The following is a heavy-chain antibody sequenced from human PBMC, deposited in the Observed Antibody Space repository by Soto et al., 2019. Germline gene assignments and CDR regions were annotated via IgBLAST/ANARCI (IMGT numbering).Heavy chain of an antibody. CDR3: TNDRVPDGIYSFDF. J-gene: IGHJ4*02. CDR2: IDLGGTSP. CDR1: GFSFRDYS. Sequence: EVQLLESGGDLVQPGGSLRLSCAASGFSFRDYSMNWVRQAPGKGLEWVAFIDLGGTSPDYSESVKGRFTISKDKSMKTVYLQMNSLRVEDAAVYYCTNDRVPDGIYSFDFWGQGALVTVSS. V-gene: IGHV3-23*03. D-gene: IGHD2-21*01.